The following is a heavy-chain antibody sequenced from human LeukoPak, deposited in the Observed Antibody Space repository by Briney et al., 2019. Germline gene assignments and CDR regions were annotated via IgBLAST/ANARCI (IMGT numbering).Heavy chain of an antibody. D-gene: IGHD1-26*01. Sequence: SETLSLTCAVSGYSISSGHYWGWIRQPPGKGLELIGSMYHSGSAYYNPSLGSRVTISVDTSKNRFSLKLSSVTAADTAVYYCARLIVGGDYFDYWGQGTLVTVSS. V-gene: IGHV4-38-2*01. CDR3: ARLIVGGDYFDY. CDR1: GYSISSGHY. J-gene: IGHJ4*02. CDR2: MYHSGSA.